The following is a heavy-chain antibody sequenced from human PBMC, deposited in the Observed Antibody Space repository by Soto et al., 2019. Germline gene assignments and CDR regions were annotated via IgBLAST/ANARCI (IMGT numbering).Heavy chain of an antibody. J-gene: IGHJ3*02. CDR1: GFTFSNYA. CDR2: VTGRSSST. D-gene: IGHD2-2*01. CDR3: TKHLPSKKNQRCWADAFHI. V-gene: IGHV3-23*01. Sequence: EVRLLESGGGLVQPGGSLRLSCVASGFTFSNYAMSWVRQAPGKGLEWVLVVTGRSSSTYYADSVEGRFIISRDNSRNTLFLQMNSLGAADTAVYYCTKHLPSKKNQRCWADAFHIWGQGTILTVSS.